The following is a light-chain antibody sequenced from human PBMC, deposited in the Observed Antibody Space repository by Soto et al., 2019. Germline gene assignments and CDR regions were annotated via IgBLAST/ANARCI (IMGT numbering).Light chain of an antibody. J-gene: IGLJ2*01. CDR1: SRDVGAYNS. Sequence: QSALTQPPSASGSPGQSVTISCTGTSRDVGAYNSVSWYQQHPGEVPKLLIYEVTQLPSGVPNRFSGSKSGNTASLTVSGLQAGDEADYYSNSYAGNNNVVFRGGTKVTVL. CDR3: NSYAGNNNVV. CDR2: EVT. V-gene: IGLV2-8*01.